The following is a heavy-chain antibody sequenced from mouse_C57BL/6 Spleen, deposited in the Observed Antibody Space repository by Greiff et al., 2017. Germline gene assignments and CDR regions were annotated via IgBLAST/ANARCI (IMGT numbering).Heavy chain of an antibody. CDR2: ISSGGSYT. V-gene: IGHV5-6*02. Sequence: DVKLVESGGDLVKPGGSLKLSCAASGFTFSSYGMSWVRQTPDKRLEWVATISSGGSYTYYPDSVKGRFTISRDNAKNTLYLQMSSLKSEDTAMYYCARQGTYGNYTYAMDYWGQGTSVTVSS. D-gene: IGHD2-1*01. CDR3: ARQGTYGNYTYAMDY. CDR1: GFTFSSYG. J-gene: IGHJ4*01.